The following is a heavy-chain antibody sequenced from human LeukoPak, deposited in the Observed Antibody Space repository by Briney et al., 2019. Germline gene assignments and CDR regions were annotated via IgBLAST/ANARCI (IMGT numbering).Heavy chain of an antibody. J-gene: IGHJ4*02. V-gene: IGHV1-46*01. Sequence: ASVKVSCKASGYTFTSYYMHWVRQAPGQGLEWMGIINPSGGSTSYAQKFQGRVTMTRDTSTSTVYMELSSLRSEDTAVYYCARKVAVAGGGSYYLDYWGQGTLVTVSS. D-gene: IGHD6-19*01. CDR3: ARKVAVAGGGSYYLDY. CDR2: INPSGGST. CDR1: GYTFTSYY.